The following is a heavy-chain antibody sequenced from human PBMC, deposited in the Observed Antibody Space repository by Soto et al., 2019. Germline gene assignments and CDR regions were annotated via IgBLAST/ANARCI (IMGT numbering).Heavy chain of an antibody. CDR1: GGSISSGGYY. CDR3: ATQVLTGYSRPFDY. Sequence: QVQLQESGPGLVKPSQTLSLTCTVSGGSISSGGYYWSWIRQQPGKVLEWIGYIYYSGSTYYNPSLKSRVTISVDTSKNQFSLKLSSVTAADTAVYYCATQVLTGYSRPFDYWGQGTLVTVSS. V-gene: IGHV4-31*03. J-gene: IGHJ4*02. CDR2: IYYSGST. D-gene: IGHD3-9*01.